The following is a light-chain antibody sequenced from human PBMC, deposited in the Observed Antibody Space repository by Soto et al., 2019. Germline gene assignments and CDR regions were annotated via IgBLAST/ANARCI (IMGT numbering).Light chain of an antibody. V-gene: IGKV3-15*01. Sequence: ETVMTQSPVTLSVSPGERATLSCRASQSVTNNYLAWYQQKPGQAPRLLIYDASTRVTCIPARFSGSGSGTEFTLTIDSLQSEDFAVYYCQQYYYWPPYTFGQGTRLGIK. CDR1: QSVTNN. CDR3: QQYYYWPPYT. J-gene: IGKJ5*01. CDR2: DAS.